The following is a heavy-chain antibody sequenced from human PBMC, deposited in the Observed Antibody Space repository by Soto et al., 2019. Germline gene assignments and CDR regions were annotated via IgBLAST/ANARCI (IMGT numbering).Heavy chain of an antibody. CDR3: ERGIVVVVAATERDWFDP. CDR1: GGSFSGYY. D-gene: IGHD2-15*01. Sequence: QVQLQQWGAGLLKPSETLSLTCAVYGGSFSGYYWSWIRQPPGKGLEWIGEINHSGSTNYNPSLKSRVTISVDTSKNQFSLKPSSVTAADTAVYYCERGIVVVVAATERDWFDPWGQGTLVTVSS. J-gene: IGHJ5*02. CDR2: INHSGST. V-gene: IGHV4-34*01.